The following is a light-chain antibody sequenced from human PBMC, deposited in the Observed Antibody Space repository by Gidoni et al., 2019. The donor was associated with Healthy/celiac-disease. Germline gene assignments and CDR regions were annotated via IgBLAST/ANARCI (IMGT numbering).Light chain of an antibody. CDR1: SSNIGAGYD. V-gene: IGLV1-40*01. CDR3: QSYDSSLSVFYV. J-gene: IGLJ1*01. CDR2: GNS. Sequence: QSVLTQPPSVSGAPGQRVTISCTGSSSNIGAGYDVHWYQQLPGTAPNLLIYGNSKRPAGVPDRFSGSKSGTSASLAITGLQAEDEADYYCQSYDSSLSVFYVFGTGTKVTVL.